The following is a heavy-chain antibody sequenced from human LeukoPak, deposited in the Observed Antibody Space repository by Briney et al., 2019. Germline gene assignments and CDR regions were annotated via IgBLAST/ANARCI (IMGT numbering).Heavy chain of an antibody. J-gene: IGHJ3*02. V-gene: IGHV3-23*01. CDR2: IITSGSNT. D-gene: IGHD6-6*01. CDR3: AKTVRRSFDI. CDR1: GFTFSHYD. Sequence: GGSLRLSCAASGFTFSHYDMTWVRQAPGKGLEWVSGIITSGSNTYYADSVKGRFTISRDNSKNTLYLQMNCLRAEDTALYYCAKTVRRSFDIWGQGTMVTVSS.